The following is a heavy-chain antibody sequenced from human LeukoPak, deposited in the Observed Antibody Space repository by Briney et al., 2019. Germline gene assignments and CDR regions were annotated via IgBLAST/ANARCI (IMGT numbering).Heavy chain of an antibody. J-gene: IGHJ3*02. Sequence: GGSLRLSCAASGFTFSSYWMHWVRQAPGKGLVWVSRINTDGSSTSYADSVKGRFTISRDNAKNTLYLQMNSLRAEDTAVYYCARHGRTYYDFWSGSQGAFDIWGQGTMVTVSS. CDR3: ARHGRTYYDFWSGSQGAFDI. CDR2: INTDGSST. CDR1: GFTFSSYW. D-gene: IGHD3-3*01. V-gene: IGHV3-74*01.